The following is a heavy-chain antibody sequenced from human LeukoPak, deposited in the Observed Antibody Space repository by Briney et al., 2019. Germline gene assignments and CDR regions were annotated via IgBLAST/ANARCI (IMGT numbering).Heavy chain of an antibody. CDR1: GYSLTNYY. CDR3: ARGAPTTRIGAGRFDY. Sequence: ASVKVSCKAFGYSLTNYYLHWVRQAPGQGLEWMGEINPSGGSTSYAQKFQGRITVTRDTYTNTVYMDLSSLRSEDTATYYCARGAPTTRIGAGRFDYWGQGSLLTVAS. D-gene: IGHD5-12*01. J-gene: IGHJ4*02. CDR2: INPSGGST. V-gene: IGHV1-46*01.